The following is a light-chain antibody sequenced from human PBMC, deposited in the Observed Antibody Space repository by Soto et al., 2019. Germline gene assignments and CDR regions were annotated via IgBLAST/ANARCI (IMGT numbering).Light chain of an antibody. V-gene: IGKV1-5*03. Sequence: DMQMTQSPSTLSPSVGDRVAISCRASQSVSDWLAWYQQKPGKVPKLLIYQASTLEDGVPSRVSGSGSGTGFTRTISRLQPDDAETYYCQRCNEYSYTFGPGTNLEIK. J-gene: IGKJ2*01. CDR2: QAS. CDR3: QRCNEYSYT. CDR1: QSVSDW.